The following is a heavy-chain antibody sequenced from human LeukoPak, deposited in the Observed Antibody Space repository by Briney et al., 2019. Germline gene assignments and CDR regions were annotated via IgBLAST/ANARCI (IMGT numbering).Heavy chain of an antibody. V-gene: IGHV3-23*01. CDR3: AIHKQEVATESQRAYYFDY. Sequence: AGGSLRLSCAASGFTFSSYAMSWVRQAPGKGLEWVSAISGSGGSTYYADSVKGRFTISRDNSKNTLYLQMNSLRAEDTAVYYCAIHKQEVATESQRAYYFDYWGQGTLVTVSS. CDR2: ISGSGGST. D-gene: IGHD2-15*01. CDR1: GFTFSSYA. J-gene: IGHJ4*02.